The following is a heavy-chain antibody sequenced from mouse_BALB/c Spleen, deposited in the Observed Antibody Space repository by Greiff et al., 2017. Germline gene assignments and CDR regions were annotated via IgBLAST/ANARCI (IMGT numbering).Heavy chain of an antibody. CDR1: GYTFTDYE. D-gene: IGHD2-4*01. J-gene: IGHJ4*01. V-gene: IGHV1-15*01. Sequence: VQLVESGAELVRPWASVTLSCKASGYTFTDYEMHWVKQTPVHGLEWIGAIDPETGGTAYNQKFKGKATLTADKSSSTAYMELRSLTSEDSAVYYCKGVMITYYYAMDYWGQGTSVTVSS. CDR3: KGVMITYYYAMDY. CDR2: IDPETGGT.